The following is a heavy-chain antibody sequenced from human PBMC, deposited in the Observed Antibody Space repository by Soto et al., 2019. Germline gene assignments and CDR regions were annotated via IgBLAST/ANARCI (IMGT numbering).Heavy chain of an antibody. V-gene: IGHV3-30-3*01. D-gene: IGHD2-15*01. J-gene: IGHJ3*02. Sequence: QVQLVESGGGVVQPGRSLTLSCAASGFTFNTYVMSWVRRPPGKGLEWVAVISYDGNSKYYADSVRGRFTISRDNSNNTLLLQFNSLRADDTAVYSCARDRGGAILKQRNDAFDIWGQGTLVTVSS. CDR3: ARDRGGAILKQRNDAFDI. CDR1: GFTFNTYV. CDR2: ISYDGNSK.